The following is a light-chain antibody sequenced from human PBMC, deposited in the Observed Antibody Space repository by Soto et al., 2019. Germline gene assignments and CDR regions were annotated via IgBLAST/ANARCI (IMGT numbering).Light chain of an antibody. CDR1: SSDVGAYDY. J-gene: IGLJ1*01. Sequence: QSALTQPRSVSGSPGQSVAISCTGTSSDVGAYDYVSWYQQHPGKAPKLMIYDVTKRPSGVPDRFSGSKSGNTASLTISGLQAEDEADYYCCSYAGSNTYVFGTETQLTVL. CDR2: DVT. CDR3: CSYAGSNTYV. V-gene: IGLV2-11*01.